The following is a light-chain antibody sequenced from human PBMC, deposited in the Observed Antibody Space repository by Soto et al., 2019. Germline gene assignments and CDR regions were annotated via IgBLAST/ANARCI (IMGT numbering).Light chain of an antibody. CDR1: QVISSW. CDR2: AAS. CDR3: QQSYSIPPIT. Sequence: DIQVTQSPTSLSSFLLDIVTITCRASQVISSWLVWYQQKPGKAPKLLIYAASSLQSGVPSRFSGSGSGTEFTLTISSLQPEDFATYYCQQSYSIPPITFGQGTRLEIK. J-gene: IGKJ5*01. V-gene: IGKV1-12*01.